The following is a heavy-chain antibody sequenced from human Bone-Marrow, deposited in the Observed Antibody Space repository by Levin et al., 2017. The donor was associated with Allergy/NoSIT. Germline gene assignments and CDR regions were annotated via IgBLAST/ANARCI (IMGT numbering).Heavy chain of an antibody. CDR2: IYPGDSDT. V-gene: IGHV5-51*01. Sequence: NPGGSLRLSCKGSGYSFTSSWIGWVRQMPGKGLEWMGIIYPGDSDTTYSPSFQGQVTISADKSISTAYLQWSSLKASDTAVYYCARLTYCSGGSCYSRGWFDPWGQGTLVTVSS. CDR1: GYSFTSSW. CDR3: ARLTYCSGGSCYSRGWFDP. D-gene: IGHD2-15*01. J-gene: IGHJ5*02.